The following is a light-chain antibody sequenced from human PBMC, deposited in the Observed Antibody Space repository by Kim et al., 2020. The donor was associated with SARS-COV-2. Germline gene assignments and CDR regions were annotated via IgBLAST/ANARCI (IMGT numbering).Light chain of an antibody. V-gene: IGKV1-39*01. CDR2: AAS. J-gene: IGKJ5*01. CDR1: QSISSY. Sequence: DIQMTQSPSSLSASVGDRVTITCRASQSISSYLNWYQQKPGKAPKLLIYAASSLQSGVPSRFSGSGSGTDFTLTISSLQPEDFATYYCQRSYSTLSITFGLGTRLEIK. CDR3: QRSYSTLSIT.